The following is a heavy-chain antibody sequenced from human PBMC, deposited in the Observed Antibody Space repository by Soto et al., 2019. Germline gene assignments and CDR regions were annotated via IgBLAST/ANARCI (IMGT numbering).Heavy chain of an antibody. Sequence: QVQLVQSGAEVKKPGSSVKVSCKASGGTFSSYTISWVRQAPGQGLEWMGRIIPILGIANYAQKFQGRVTITADKSTSTAYIELSSLRAEDTAVYYCAGGPGYSSGWDDYYFDYWGQGTLVTVSS. CDR3: AGGPGYSSGWDDYYFDY. CDR2: IIPILGIA. CDR1: GGTFSSYT. D-gene: IGHD6-19*01. J-gene: IGHJ4*02. V-gene: IGHV1-69*02.